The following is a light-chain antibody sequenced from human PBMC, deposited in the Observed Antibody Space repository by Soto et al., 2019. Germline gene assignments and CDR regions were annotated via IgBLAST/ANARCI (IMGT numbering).Light chain of an antibody. CDR1: QTVSNTY. J-gene: IGKJ4*01. CDR3: RQYGSLPPS. CDR2: GAS. V-gene: IGKV3-20*01. Sequence: EIVLTQFPGPLSLSPGERVTLSCRASQTVSNTYLAWYQQKSGEAPKFLIYGASNRATGIPDRFSGSGSGTDFTLTISRLEPEDFAVYYCRQYGSLPPSFGGGTKVEIK.